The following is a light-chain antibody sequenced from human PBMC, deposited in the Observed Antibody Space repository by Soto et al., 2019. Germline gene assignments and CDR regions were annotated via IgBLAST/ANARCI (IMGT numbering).Light chain of an antibody. CDR2: AAS. V-gene: IGKV1-39*01. J-gene: IGKJ1*01. CDR3: QQSYSTPWT. CDR1: QGISTY. Sequence: EIQMTQTTSSLSASVGDRVTITCRASQGISTYLNWYQQKPGKAPKLLIYAASSLQSGVPSRFSGSGSGTDFTLTISSLQPEDFATYYCQQSYSTPWTFGQGTKVDIK.